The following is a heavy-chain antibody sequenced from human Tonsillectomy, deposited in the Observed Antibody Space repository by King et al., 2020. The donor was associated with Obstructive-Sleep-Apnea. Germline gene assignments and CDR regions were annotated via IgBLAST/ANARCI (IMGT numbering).Heavy chain of an antibody. CDR2: IYWDNDI. V-gene: IGHV2-5*02. Sequence: ITLKESGPTLVKSTQTLTLTCTFSGFSFTTSAVGVGWIRQPPGKALEWLALIYWDNDIRYSPSLKSRLTITKDTSKSQVVLTMTNMGPVDTATYYCVHSDRILFVYWGQGTLVTVSS. CDR3: VHSDRILFVY. J-gene: IGHJ4*02. D-gene: IGHD2-15*01. CDR1: GFSFTTSAVG.